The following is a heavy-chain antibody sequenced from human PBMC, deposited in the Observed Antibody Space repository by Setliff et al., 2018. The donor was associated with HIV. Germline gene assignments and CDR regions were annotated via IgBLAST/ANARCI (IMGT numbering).Heavy chain of an antibody. CDR1: GGTFNSYA. V-gene: IGHV1-69*13. D-gene: IGHD3-10*01. CDR3: ARGEATHGPGTYSIYS. Sequence: SVKVSCKASGGTFNSYAISWVRQAPGQGLEWMGGIIPIFGTANYAQKFQGRVTITADESTSTGYMEMSSLTSEDTAVYYCARGEATHGPGTYSIYSWGQGTLVTVSS. CDR2: IIPIFGTA. J-gene: IGHJ5*02.